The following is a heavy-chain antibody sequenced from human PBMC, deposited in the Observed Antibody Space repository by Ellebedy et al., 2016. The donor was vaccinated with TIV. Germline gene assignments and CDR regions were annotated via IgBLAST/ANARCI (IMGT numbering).Heavy chain of an antibody. CDR1: GFTFSSYD. CDR3: ARVDCSGGSCYFDY. V-gene: IGHV3-13*01. J-gene: IGHJ4*02. CDR2: IGTAGDT. Sequence: GESLKISXAASGFTFSSYDMHWVRQATGKGLEWVSAIGTAGDTYYPGSVKGRFTISRENAKNSLYLQMNSLRAGDTAVYYCARVDCSGGSCYFDYWGQGTLVTVSS. D-gene: IGHD2-15*01.